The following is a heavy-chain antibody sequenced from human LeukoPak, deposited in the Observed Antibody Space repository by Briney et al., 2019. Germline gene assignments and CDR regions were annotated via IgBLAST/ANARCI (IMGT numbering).Heavy chain of an antibody. J-gene: IGHJ4*02. CDR3: ARVGIPYDSSGSPDY. Sequence: TGGSLRLSCAASGFTFSSYSMNWVRQAPGKGLEWVSSISSSSSYIYYADSVKGRFTISRDNAKNSLYLQMNSLRAEDTAVYYCARVGIPYDSSGSPDYWGQGTLVTVSS. V-gene: IGHV3-21*01. D-gene: IGHD3-22*01. CDR2: ISSSSSYI. CDR1: GFTFSSYS.